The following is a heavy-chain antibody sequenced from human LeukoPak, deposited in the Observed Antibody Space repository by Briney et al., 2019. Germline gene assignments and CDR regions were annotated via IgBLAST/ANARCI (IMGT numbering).Heavy chain of an antibody. V-gene: IGHV1-2*02. D-gene: IGHD1-7*01. CDR1: GYTFTPYY. CDR3: VRENWYYDY. J-gene: IGHJ4*02. Sequence: ASVKVSCKASGYTFTPYYIHWVRQAPGQGLEWMGWIFPKNGGTSYAQKSQGRVTMTRDTSTGIVNMEMSRLRPDDTAVYYCVRENWYYDYWGQGTLVTVSS. CDR2: IFPKNGGT.